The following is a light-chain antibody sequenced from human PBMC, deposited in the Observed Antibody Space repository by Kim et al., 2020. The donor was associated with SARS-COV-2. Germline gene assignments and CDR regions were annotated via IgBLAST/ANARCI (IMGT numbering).Light chain of an antibody. Sequence: SASVRDRVTITCRASQSISSWLAWYQQKPGKAPKLLIYKASSLESGVPSRFSGSGSGTEFTLTISSLQPDDFATYFCQQYNRYSTFGQGTKVDIK. CDR3: QQYNRYST. CDR2: KAS. V-gene: IGKV1-5*03. CDR1: QSISSW. J-gene: IGKJ1*01.